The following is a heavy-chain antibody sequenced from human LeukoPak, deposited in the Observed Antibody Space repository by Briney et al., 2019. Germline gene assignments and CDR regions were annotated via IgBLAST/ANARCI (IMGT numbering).Heavy chain of an antibody. V-gene: IGHV4-31*03. Sequence: SETLSLTCTVSGGSISSGGYYWSWIRQHPGKGLEWIGYIYYSGSTYYNPSLKSRVTISVDTSKNQFSLKLSSVTAADTAVYYCARALEVYDSSGYRNWFDPWGQGTLVTVSS. CDR3: ARALEVYDSSGYRNWFDP. CDR2: IYYSGST. J-gene: IGHJ5*02. D-gene: IGHD3-22*01. CDR1: GGSISSGGYY.